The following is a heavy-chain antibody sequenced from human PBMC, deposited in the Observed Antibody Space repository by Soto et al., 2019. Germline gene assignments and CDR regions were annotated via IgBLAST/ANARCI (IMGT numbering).Heavy chain of an antibody. D-gene: IGHD3-10*01. V-gene: IGHV3-33*01. Sequence: QVQLVESGGGVVQPGRSLRLSCAASGFTFSSYGMHWVRQAPGKGLEWVAVIWYDGSNKYYADSVKGRFTISRDNSKNTLYLHMNSGRAEDTAVYYCARGFRGFGELFSAFDIWGQGTMVTVSS. CDR1: GFTFSSYG. CDR2: IWYDGSNK. J-gene: IGHJ3*02. CDR3: ARGFRGFGELFSAFDI.